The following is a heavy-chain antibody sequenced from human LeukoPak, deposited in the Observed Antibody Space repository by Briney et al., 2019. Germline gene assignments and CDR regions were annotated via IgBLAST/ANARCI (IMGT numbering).Heavy chain of an antibody. D-gene: IGHD2-2*02. J-gene: IGHJ4*02. CDR2: IYTSEST. CDR1: GGSISSGSYY. Sequence: SETLSLTCTVSGGSISSGSYYWSWIRQPAGKGLEWIGRIYTSESTNYNPSLKSRVTISVDTSKNQFSLKLSSVTAADTAVYYCARGMNGVVPAAIDYWGQGTLVTVSS. CDR3: ARGMNGVVPAAIDY. V-gene: IGHV4-61*02.